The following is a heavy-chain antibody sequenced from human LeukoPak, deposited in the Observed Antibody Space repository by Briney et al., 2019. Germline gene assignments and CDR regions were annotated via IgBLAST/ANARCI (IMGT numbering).Heavy chain of an antibody. V-gene: IGHV3-21*05. J-gene: IGHJ4*02. D-gene: IGHD2-15*01. CDR3: ARVACGGGSCHYN. CDR2: ISFSSSFI. CDR1: GFSFGSYD. Sequence: GGSLRLSCAASGFSFGSYDMNWVRQAPGKGLEWLSHISFSSSFIYYADSVKGRFTISRDNAKSALYLQMRSLRVEDTAVYYCARVACGGGSCHYNWGQGTLVTVSS.